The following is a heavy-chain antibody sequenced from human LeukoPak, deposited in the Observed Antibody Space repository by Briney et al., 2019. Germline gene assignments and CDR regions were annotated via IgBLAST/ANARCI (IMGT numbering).Heavy chain of an antibody. D-gene: IGHD3-16*01. CDR3: ARGRIIRLESFFDL. CDR2: FSRDGSDV. CDR1: GFIFRNYE. V-gene: IGHV3-48*03. J-gene: IGHJ4*02. Sequence: GGSLRLSCAALGFIFRNYEMHWVRQAPGKGLEWVAYFSRDGSDVYYADSARGRFTISSDNAKNSVVLQMNGLRAEDTAVYYCARGRIIRLESFFDLWGQGTLVTVSS.